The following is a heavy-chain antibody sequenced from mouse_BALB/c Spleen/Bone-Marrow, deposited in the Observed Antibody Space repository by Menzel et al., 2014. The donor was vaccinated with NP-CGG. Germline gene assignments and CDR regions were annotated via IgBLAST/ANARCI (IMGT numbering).Heavy chain of an antibody. J-gene: IGHJ4*01. Sequence: VQLQESGAELVRPGVSVKISCKGSGYTFTDFAIHWVKQSHTKSLEWIGVISPYYVDGGYNQKFKGKATMTIDRSSSTAYIELARPTSEDSAIYYCARGGASSLYYYAMDYWGQGTSVTVSS. V-gene: IGHV1S137*01. D-gene: IGHD6-1*01. CDR1: GYTFTDFA. CDR2: ISPYYVDG. CDR3: ARGGASSLYYYAMDY.